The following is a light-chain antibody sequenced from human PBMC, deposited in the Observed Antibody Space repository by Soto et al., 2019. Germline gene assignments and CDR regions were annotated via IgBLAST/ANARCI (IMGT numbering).Light chain of an antibody. CDR3: QQLNSYPRT. V-gene: IGKV1-9*01. Sequence: DIQFTQSPSFLSASVGDRVTITCRASQGISSYLAWYQQKPGKAPKLLIYAASTLQSGVPSRFSGSGSVTEFTLTISSLQPEDFATYYCQQLNSYPRTFGQGTKLEIK. J-gene: IGKJ2*01. CDR1: QGISSY. CDR2: AAS.